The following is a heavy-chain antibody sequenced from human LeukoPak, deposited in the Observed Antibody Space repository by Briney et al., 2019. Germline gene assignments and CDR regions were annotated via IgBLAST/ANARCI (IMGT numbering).Heavy chain of an antibody. CDR3: ARYIIVAGSAFDY. Sequence: GGSLRLSCAASGFTFSDYYMSWIRQAPGKGLEWLSYISSSGSSIYYADSVKGRFTISRDNAQKSLYLQMNSLRAEDTAAYYCARYIIVAGSAFDYWGQGTLVTVSS. V-gene: IGHV3-11*01. CDR2: ISSSGSSI. CDR1: GFTFSDYY. J-gene: IGHJ4*02. D-gene: IGHD5-12*01.